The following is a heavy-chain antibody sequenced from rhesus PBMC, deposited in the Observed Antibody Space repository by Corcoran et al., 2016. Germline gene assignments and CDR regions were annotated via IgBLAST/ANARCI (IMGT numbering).Heavy chain of an antibody. V-gene: IGHV2S2*01. J-gene: IGHJ4*01. D-gene: IGHD3-9*01. CDR3: SRQNYVDDYAYFGDFYFDS. CDR2: IDWNDYR. CDR1: GFSISTSGML. Sequence: QVTLKESGPALVKPTQTLTLTCTFSGFSISTSGMLVTWNRHPPGQALEWLARIDWNDYRYYTASLKSMLAISKDTSQNQVVLTMTNMDPKDTATYYCSRQNYVDDYAYFGDFYFDSWGQGVLVTVSS.